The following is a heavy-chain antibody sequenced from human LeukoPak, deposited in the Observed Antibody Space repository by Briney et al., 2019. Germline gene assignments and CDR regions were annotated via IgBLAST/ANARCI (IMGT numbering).Heavy chain of an antibody. D-gene: IGHD4-23*01. Sequence: GASVKVSCKASGYTFITSGISWVRQAPGQGLEWMAWISGDNINTNNSPKFQGRVTLTTDTSTSTAYLELRSLRSDDTAVYYCARDFRDFGGNSDHFDYWGQGTLVTVSS. CDR2: ISGDNINT. J-gene: IGHJ4*02. CDR3: ARDFRDFGGNSDHFDY. V-gene: IGHV1-18*01. CDR1: GYTFITSG.